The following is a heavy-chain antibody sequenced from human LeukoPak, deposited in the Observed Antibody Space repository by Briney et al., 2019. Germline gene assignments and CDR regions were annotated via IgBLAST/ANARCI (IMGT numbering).Heavy chain of an antibody. CDR2: ISGSGGST. J-gene: IGHJ6*03. Sequence: GGSLRLSCAASGFTFSSYAMSWVRQAPGKGLEWVSAISGSGGSTYYADSVKGRFTISRDNSKNTLYLQMNSLRAEDTAVYYCAKTPGGYCSSTSCYGGYYYYYMDVWGKGTTVTVSS. CDR3: AKTPGGYCSSTSCYGGYYYYYMDV. D-gene: IGHD2-2*01. CDR1: GFTFSSYA. V-gene: IGHV3-23*01.